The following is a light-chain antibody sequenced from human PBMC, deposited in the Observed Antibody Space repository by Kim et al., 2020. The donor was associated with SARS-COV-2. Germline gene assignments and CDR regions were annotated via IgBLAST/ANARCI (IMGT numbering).Light chain of an antibody. Sequence: QSITISCTGTLNDVGSYDLVAWYQHRPGGAPKLIIYEVTKRPSGVSSRFSGSKSGNTASLTISGLQAEDEAHYYCCSYAGARTFRVFGGGTQLTVL. V-gene: IGLV2-23*02. CDR2: EVT. CDR1: LNDVGSYDL. CDR3: CSYAGARTFRV. J-gene: IGLJ3*02.